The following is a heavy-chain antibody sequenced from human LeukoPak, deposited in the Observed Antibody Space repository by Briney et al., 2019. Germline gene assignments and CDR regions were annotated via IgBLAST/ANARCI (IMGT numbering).Heavy chain of an antibody. CDR2: IHTSGST. CDR3: ARVCSSTSCYSSGAFDI. D-gene: IGHD2-2*01. V-gene: IGHV4-4*07. J-gene: IGHJ3*02. CDR1: GGSISSYY. Sequence: SETLSLTCTVSGGSISSYYWSWIRQPAGKGLEWIGRIHTSGSTNYNPSLKSRVTMSVDTSKNQFSLKLSSVTAADTAVYYCARVCSSTSCYSSGAFDIWGQGTMVTVSS.